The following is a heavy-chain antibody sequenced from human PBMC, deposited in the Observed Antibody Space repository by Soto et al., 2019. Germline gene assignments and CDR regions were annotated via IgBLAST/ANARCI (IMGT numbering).Heavy chain of an antibody. V-gene: IGHV4-34*01. J-gene: IGHJ6*03. CDR1: GGSFSGYD. CDR2: INHSGST. Sequence: SETLSLTCVVYGGSFSGYDWSWIRQPPGKGLEWIGEINHSGSTNYNPSLKSRVTISVDTSKNQISLKLSSVTAADTAVYYCARVVRKSSRYVGDYYYMDVWGKGTTVTVSS. D-gene: IGHD6-19*01. CDR3: ARVVRKSSRYVGDYYYMDV.